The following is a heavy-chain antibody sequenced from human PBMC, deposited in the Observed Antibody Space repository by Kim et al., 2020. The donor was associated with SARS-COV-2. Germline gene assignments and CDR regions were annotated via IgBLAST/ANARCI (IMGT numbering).Heavy chain of an antibody. J-gene: IGHJ6*02. V-gene: IGHV4-4*02. CDR2: IYHSGST. CDR3: ARDQIAVAGHPGAYYGMDV. D-gene: IGHD6-19*01. CDR1: GGSISSSNW. Sequence: SETLSLTCAVSGGSISSSNWWSWVRQPPGKGLEWIGEIYHSGSTNYNPSLKSRVTISVDKSKNQFSLKLSSVTAADTAVYYCARDQIAVAGHPGAYYGMDVWGQGTTVTVSS.